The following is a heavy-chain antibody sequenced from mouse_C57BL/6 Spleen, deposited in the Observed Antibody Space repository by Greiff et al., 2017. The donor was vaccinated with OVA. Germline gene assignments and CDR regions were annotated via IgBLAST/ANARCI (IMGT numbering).Heavy chain of an antibody. Sequence: VQLQQSGPVLVKPGASVKMSCKASGYTFTDYYMNWVKQSHGKSLEWIGVINPYNGGTSYNQKFKGKATLTVDKSSSTAYMELNSLTSEDSAVYYCARPYYYGSSPPWYFDVWGTGTTVTVSS. J-gene: IGHJ1*03. CDR2: INPYNGGT. CDR1: GYTFTDYY. CDR3: ARPYYYGSSPPWYFDV. D-gene: IGHD1-1*01. V-gene: IGHV1-19*01.